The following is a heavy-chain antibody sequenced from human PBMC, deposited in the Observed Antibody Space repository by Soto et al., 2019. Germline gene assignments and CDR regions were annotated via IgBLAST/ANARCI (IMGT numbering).Heavy chain of an antibody. V-gene: IGHV4-34*01. D-gene: IGHD2-2*01. Sequence: QVQLQQWGAGLLKPSETLSLTCAVYGGSFSGYYWSWIRQPPGKGLEWIGEINHSGSTNYNPSLKSRVTISIDTSKNQFSLKLSSVTAADTSVYYCARARIVVVPAARYNWFDPWGQGTLVPVSS. CDR2: INHSGST. J-gene: IGHJ5*02. CDR3: ARARIVVVPAARYNWFDP. CDR1: GGSFSGYY.